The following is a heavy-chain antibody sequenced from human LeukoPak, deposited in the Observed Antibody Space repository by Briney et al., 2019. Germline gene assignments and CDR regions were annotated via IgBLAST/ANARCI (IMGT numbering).Heavy chain of an antibody. Sequence: GGSLRLSCAASGFTFSSYEMNWVRQAPGKGLEWVSYISSSGSTIYYADSAKGRFTISRDNAKNSLYLQMNSLRAEDTPVYYCASWPYSSSWYAHVYWGQGALVTVSS. D-gene: IGHD6-13*01. J-gene: IGHJ4*02. CDR1: GFTFSSYE. V-gene: IGHV3-48*03. CDR3: ASWPYSSSWYAHVY. CDR2: ISSSGSTI.